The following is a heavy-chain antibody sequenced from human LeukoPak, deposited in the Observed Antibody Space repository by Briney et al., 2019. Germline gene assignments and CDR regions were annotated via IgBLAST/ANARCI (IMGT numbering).Heavy chain of an antibody. CDR2: INSDGSST. J-gene: IGHJ5*02. CDR3: ARSVYSYYANWFDP. V-gene: IGHV3-74*01. CDR1: GFAFSSYW. Sequence: GGSLRLSCAASGFAFSSYWMLWVRQAPGQGLVWVSRINSDGSSTTYADSVQDRFTISRDNAKNTLYLQMNSLRADDTAVYYCARSVYSYYANWFDPWGQGTLVTVSS. D-gene: IGHD4-11*01.